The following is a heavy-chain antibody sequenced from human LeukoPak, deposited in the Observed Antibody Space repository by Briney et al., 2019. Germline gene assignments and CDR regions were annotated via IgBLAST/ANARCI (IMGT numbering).Heavy chain of an antibody. CDR3: ARDTTVASGMQY. V-gene: IGHV4-59*01. J-gene: IGHJ4*02. CDR2: IVPTAT. D-gene: IGHD5-12*01. CDR1: GGSISTYS. Sequence: PSETLSLTCTVSGGSISTYSWSWVRQTPDKGLEWIGSIVPTATKYNPSLESRVAISVDTSKNQFSLRLNSLTTADTASYFCARDTTVASGMQYWGPGTLVTVSS.